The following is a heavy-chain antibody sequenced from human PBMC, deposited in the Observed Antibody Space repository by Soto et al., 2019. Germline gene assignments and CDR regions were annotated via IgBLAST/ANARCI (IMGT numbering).Heavy chain of an antibody. Sequence: PGGSLRLSCAASGFSFSAYGMHWVRQAPGKGLEWVAVIAYDGSDEYYGDSVKGRFTISRDNSKNTLYLQMDSLRAEDTAVFYCAREVATQPIGWYFDLWGRGTLVTVSS. CDR1: GFSFSAYG. J-gene: IGHJ2*01. V-gene: IGHV3-30*03. CDR2: IAYDGSDE. D-gene: IGHD5-12*01. CDR3: AREVATQPIGWYFDL.